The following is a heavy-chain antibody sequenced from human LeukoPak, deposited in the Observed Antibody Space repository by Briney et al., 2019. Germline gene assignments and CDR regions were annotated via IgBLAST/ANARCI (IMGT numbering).Heavy chain of an antibody. D-gene: IGHD3-10*01. J-gene: IGHJ4*02. CDR2: INHSGST. CDR3: ARGLTMVRGVIAEPDY. CDR1: GGSFSGYY. Sequence: SETLSLICAVYGGSFSGYYWRWIRQPPGKGLEWAGEINHSGSTKYNPSLKSRVTISVDTSKNQFSLKLSSVTAADTAVYYCARGLTMVRGVIAEPDYWGQGTLVTVSS. V-gene: IGHV4-34*01.